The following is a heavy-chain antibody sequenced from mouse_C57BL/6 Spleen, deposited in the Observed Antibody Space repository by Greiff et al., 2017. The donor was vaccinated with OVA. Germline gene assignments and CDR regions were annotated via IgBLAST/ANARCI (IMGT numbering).Heavy chain of an antibody. Sequence: EVKLMESGGGLVQPGGSLKLSCAASGFTFSDYYMYWVRQTPEKRLEWVAYISNGGGSTYYPDTVKGRFTISRDNAKNTLYLQMSRLKSEDTAMYYCARGGSTVKFAYWGQGTLVTVSA. D-gene: IGHD1-1*01. V-gene: IGHV5-12*01. CDR2: ISNGGGST. J-gene: IGHJ3*01. CDR1: GFTFSDYY. CDR3: ARGGSTVKFAY.